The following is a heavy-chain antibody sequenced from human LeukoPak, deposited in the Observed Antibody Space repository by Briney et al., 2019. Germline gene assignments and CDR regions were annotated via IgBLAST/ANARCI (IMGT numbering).Heavy chain of an antibody. CDR2: ISSSGSTI. CDR1: GFTFSSYE. V-gene: IGHV3-48*03. J-gene: IGHJ4*02. CDR3: ARVRYSSGWYGGAYFDY. Sequence: PGGSLRLSCAASGFTFSSYEMNWVRQAPGKGLEWVSYISSSGSTIYYADSVKGRFTISRDNAKNSLYLQMSSLRAEDTAVYYCARVRYSSGWYGGAYFDYWGQGTLVTVSS. D-gene: IGHD6-19*01.